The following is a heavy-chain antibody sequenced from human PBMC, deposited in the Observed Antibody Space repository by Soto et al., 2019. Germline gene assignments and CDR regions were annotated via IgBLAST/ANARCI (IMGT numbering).Heavy chain of an antibody. D-gene: IGHD2-21*02. Sequence: EVQLVESGGGVVQSGGPWGLSWEASGLTFGDYWIHWVRKAPGGGLVWVSRVQGNGIGTNYADSVEGRFTISRDNAKNTVYLQMNGLRSDDTALYYCALPYVGDPAGFDYWGQGTLVTVSS. CDR3: ALPYVGDPAGFDY. J-gene: IGHJ4*02. V-gene: IGHV3-74*01. CDR2: VQGNGIGT. CDR1: GLTFGDYW.